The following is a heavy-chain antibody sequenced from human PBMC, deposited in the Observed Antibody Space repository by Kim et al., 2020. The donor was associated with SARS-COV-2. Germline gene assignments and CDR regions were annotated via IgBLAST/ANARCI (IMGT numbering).Heavy chain of an antibody. CDR2: IRSKRYGETT. D-gene: IGHD3-22*01. CDR3: TSGPYNYDSAAYYHDY. V-gene: IGHV3-49*03. Sequence: GGSLRLSCTTSGLTFGDYAMSWFRQAPGKGLEWVAFIRSKRYGETTEYAATVKGRFTISRDDSKRIAYLQMNGLKTEDTAVYYCTSGPYNYDSAAYYHDYWGQGTLVTVSS. J-gene: IGHJ4*02. CDR1: GLTFGDYA.